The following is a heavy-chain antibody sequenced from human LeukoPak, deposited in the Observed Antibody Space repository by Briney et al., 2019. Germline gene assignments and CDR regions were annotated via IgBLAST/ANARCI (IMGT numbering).Heavy chain of an antibody. CDR3: ARETSGVDY. J-gene: IGHJ4*02. V-gene: IGHV3-48*01. D-gene: IGHD3-10*01. Sequence: GGSLRLACAASGFTFSSYSMNWVRQAPGKGLEWVSYISSSSSTIYYADSVKGRFTISRDNAKNSLYLQMNSLRAEDTAVYYCARETSGVDYWGQGTLVTVSS. CDR2: ISSSSSTI. CDR1: GFTFSSYS.